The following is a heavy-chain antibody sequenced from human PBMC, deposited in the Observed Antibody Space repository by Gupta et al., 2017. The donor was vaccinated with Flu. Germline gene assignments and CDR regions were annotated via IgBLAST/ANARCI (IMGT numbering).Heavy chain of an antibody. CDR3: ARPSSGWYRVWFDP. CDR2: SGST. J-gene: IGHJ5*02. Sequence: SGSTYYNPSLKSRVTISVDTSKNQFSLKLSSVTAADTAVYYCARPSSGWYRVWFDPWGQGTLVTVSS. V-gene: IGHV4-39*01. D-gene: IGHD6-19*01.